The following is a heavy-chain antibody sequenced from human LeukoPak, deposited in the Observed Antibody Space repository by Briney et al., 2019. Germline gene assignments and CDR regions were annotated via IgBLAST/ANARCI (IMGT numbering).Heavy chain of an antibody. D-gene: IGHD3-22*01. V-gene: IGHV1-2*02. CDR1: GYTFTGYY. Sequence: ASVKVSCKASGYTFTGYYMHWVRQAPGQGLEWMGWINPNSGGTNYAQKFQGRVTMTRDTSISTAYMELSRLRSDDTAVYYCAKGYYYDNNGLNFFEYWGQGTLVTVSS. CDR3: AKGYYYDNNGLNFFEY. J-gene: IGHJ4*02. CDR2: INPNSGGT.